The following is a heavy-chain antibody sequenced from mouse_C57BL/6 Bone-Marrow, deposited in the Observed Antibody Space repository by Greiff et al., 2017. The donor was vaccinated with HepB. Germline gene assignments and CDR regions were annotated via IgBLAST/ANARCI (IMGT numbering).Heavy chain of an antibody. CDR1: GFTFSSYA. Sequence: EVHLVESGEGLVKPGGSLKLSCAASGFTFSSYAMSWVRQTPEKRLEWVAYISSGGDYINYADTVKGRYTISRDNARNTLYLQMSSLKSEDTAMYYCTRYDYDGSMDYWGQGTSVTVSS. V-gene: IGHV5-9-1*02. J-gene: IGHJ4*01. CDR2: ISSGGDYI. D-gene: IGHD2-4*01. CDR3: TRYDYDGSMDY.